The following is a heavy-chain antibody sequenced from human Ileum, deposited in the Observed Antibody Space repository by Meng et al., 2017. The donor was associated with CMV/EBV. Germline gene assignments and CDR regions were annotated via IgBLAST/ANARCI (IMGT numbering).Heavy chain of an antibody. D-gene: IGHD1-26*01. V-gene: IGHV1-18*01. CDR2: INTYNDNS. CDR3: ARVQLSGVFDY. J-gene: IGHJ4*02. CDR1: GDPFTNSG. Sequence: QVQRVQSQRWGKKPGASVKASSKTSGDPFTNSGITWVRQAPGQGLEWMGWINTYNDNSNSAQKFQDRFTMTKDTSTRTAHMELRSLTSDDTAVYYCARVQLSGVFDYWGQGTLVTVSS.